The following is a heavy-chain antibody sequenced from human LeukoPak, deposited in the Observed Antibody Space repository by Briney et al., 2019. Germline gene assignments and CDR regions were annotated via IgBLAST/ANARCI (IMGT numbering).Heavy chain of an antibody. CDR2: IYVTGT. CDR3: ARHIGGGIEDMDV. D-gene: IGHD3-16*02. J-gene: IGHJ6*03. CDR1: GGSIGTYY. V-gene: IGHV4-59*08. Sequence: SETLSLTCTVSGGSIGTYYWSWIRQSPGKGLEWIGYIYVTGTRYNPYLPSRVTISIDRSSNQLFLKMRAVTAADTAVYYCARHIGGGIEDMDVWGKGTKVIVSS.